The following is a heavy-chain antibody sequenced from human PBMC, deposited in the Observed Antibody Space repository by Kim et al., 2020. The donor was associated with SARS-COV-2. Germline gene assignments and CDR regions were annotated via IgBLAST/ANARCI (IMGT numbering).Heavy chain of an antibody. V-gene: IGHV1-2*02. Sequence: PNSGGHNYEQKFQGRVTMTRDTSISTAYMELGRLRSDDTAVYYCERGYDYWGQGTLVTVSS. CDR2: PNSGGH. J-gene: IGHJ4*02. CDR3: ERGYDY. D-gene: IGHD5-18*01.